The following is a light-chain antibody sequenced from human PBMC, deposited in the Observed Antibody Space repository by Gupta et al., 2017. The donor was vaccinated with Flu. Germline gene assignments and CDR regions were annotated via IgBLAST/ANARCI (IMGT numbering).Light chain of an antibody. CDR2: PAS. CDR1: LSISND. Sequence: PSSLSASVGDRVTITCRASLSISNDLNWYQQKPGKAPKRLIYPASTLQSGVPSRFSGSGSGTDFTLTISRLQPEDSATYYCQQNHSDPRTFGQGTKVEVK. V-gene: IGKV1-39*01. J-gene: IGKJ1*01. CDR3: QQNHSDPRT.